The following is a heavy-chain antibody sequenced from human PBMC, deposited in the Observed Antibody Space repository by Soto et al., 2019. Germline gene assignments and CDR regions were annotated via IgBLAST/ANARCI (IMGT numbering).Heavy chain of an antibody. CDR2: IYYSGNT. CDR3: ARPEVVRGVPHAFDI. J-gene: IGHJ3*02. Sequence: SETLSLTCTVSGGSISSYYWSWIRQPPGKGLEWIGYIYYSGNTNYNPSLKSRVTISVDTSKNQFSLKLSSVTAADTAVYYCARPEVVRGVPHAFDIWGQGTMVTVSS. CDR1: GGSISSYY. V-gene: IGHV4-59*01. D-gene: IGHD3-10*01.